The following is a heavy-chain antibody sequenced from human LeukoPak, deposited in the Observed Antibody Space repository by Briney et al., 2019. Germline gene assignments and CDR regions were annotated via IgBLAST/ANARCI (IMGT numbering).Heavy chain of an antibody. CDR3: AKDPGQSVRGYYMEL. CDR2: ISGNGGNK. Sequence: GGSLRLSCVASGFTFSTYAMNWVRQAPGKGLEWVSIISGNGGNKFYADAVKGRITISRDNSKSMLYLQVDSLRADDTAVYYCAKDPGQSVRGYYMELWGKGTTVTVSS. CDR1: GFTFSTYA. V-gene: IGHV3-23*01. D-gene: IGHD3-10*01. J-gene: IGHJ6*03.